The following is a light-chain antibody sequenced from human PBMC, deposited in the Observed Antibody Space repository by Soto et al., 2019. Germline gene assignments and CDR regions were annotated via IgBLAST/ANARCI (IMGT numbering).Light chain of an antibody. V-gene: IGKV1-5*01. CDR1: QSIGDS. Sequence: DIQMTQSPSTLSASVGDRVTITCRASQSIGDSLAWYQQKPGKAPYLLISDVSSLERGVPSRFSGSGSGTEFTLTISSMQPDDFAVYYCQQRGHWPRTFGQGTKVEMK. CDR3: QQRGHWPRT. CDR2: DVS. J-gene: IGKJ1*01.